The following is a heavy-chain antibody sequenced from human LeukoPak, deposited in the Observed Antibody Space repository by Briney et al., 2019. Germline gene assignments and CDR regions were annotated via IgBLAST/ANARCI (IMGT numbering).Heavy chain of an antibody. J-gene: IGHJ4*02. V-gene: IGHV4-59*08. CDR1: GGSISSYY. D-gene: IGHD6-19*01. Sequence: SETLSLTCTVSGGSISSYYWSWIRQPPGKGLEWIGYIYYSGSTNYNPSLKSRVAISVDTSKNQFSLKLSSVTAADTAVYYCARGYSSGWYVYWGQGTLVTVSS. CDR3: ARGYSSGWYVY. CDR2: IYYSGST.